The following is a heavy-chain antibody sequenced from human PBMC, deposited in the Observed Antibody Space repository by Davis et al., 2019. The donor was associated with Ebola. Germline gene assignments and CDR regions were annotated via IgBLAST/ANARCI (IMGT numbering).Heavy chain of an antibody. CDR3: VTENWYRFES. CDR2: ISGSGGST. CDR1: GFTFSSYA. D-gene: IGHD1/OR15-1a*01. V-gene: IGHV3-23*01. Sequence: GESLKISCAASGFTFSSYAMSRVRQAPGKGLEWVSAISGSGGSTYYADSVKGRFTISRDNSKNTLYLQMNSLRTEDTAVYYCVTENWYRFESWGQGTLVTVSS. J-gene: IGHJ4*02.